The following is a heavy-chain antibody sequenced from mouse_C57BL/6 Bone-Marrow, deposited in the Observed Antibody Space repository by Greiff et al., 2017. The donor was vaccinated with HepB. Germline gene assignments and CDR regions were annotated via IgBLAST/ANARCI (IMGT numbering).Heavy chain of an antibody. V-gene: IGHV1-5*01. CDR1: GYTFTSYW. CDR2: IYPGNSDT. CDR3: TRGEDHLYDAMDY. Sequence: VQLQQSGTVLARPGASVKMSCKTSGYTFTSYWMHWVKQRPGQGLEWIGAIYPGNSDTSYNQKFKGKAKLTAVTSASTAYMELSSLTNEDSAVYYCTRGEDHLYDAMDYWGQGTSVTVSS. J-gene: IGHJ4*01.